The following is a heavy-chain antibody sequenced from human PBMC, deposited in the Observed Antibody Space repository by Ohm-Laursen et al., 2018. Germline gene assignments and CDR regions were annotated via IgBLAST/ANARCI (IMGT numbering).Heavy chain of an antibody. CDR3: ARAVIGHIAWFGP. J-gene: IGHJ5*02. Sequence: SDTLSLTCTVYGGSFSGYYWSWIRQPPGKGLEWIGEINHSGSTNYNPSLKSRVTISVDTSKNQFSLKLSSVTAADTAVYYCARAVIGHIAWFGPWGQGILVTVSS. D-gene: IGHD2-21*01. V-gene: IGHV4-34*01. CDR2: INHSGST. CDR1: GGSFSGYY.